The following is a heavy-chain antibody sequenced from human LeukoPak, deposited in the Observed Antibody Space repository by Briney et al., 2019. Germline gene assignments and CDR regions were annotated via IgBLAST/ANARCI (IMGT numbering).Heavy chain of an antibody. CDR2: IYYSGST. CDR3: ARGFITSDIVVVVGIRAFDI. CDR1: GGSISSYY. Sequence: SETLSLTCTVSGGSISSYYWSWIRRPPGKGLEWIGYIYYSGSTNYNPSLKSRVTISVDTSKNQLSLKLSSVTAADTAVYYCARGFITSDIVVVVGIRAFDIWGQGTMVTVSS. V-gene: IGHV4-59*01. D-gene: IGHD2-15*01. J-gene: IGHJ3*02.